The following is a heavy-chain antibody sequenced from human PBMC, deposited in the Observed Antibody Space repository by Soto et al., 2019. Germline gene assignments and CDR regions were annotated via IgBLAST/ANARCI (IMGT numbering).Heavy chain of an antibody. J-gene: IGHJ4*02. CDR1: GFTFSSYG. D-gene: IGHD3-10*01. Sequence: QVQLVESGGGVVQPGMSLRLSCAASGFTFSSYGMHWVRQAPGKGLEWVAVITYDGSNKYYADSVKGRFTISRDNSKKTLYLQMNTLRTEDTAVYYCAGSRSYWAFDYWGQGTLVTVS. CDR3: AGSRSYWAFDY. CDR2: ITYDGSNK. V-gene: IGHV3-30*03.